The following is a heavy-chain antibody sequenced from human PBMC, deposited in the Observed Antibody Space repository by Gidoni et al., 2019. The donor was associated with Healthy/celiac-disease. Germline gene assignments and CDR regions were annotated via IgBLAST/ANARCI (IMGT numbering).Heavy chain of an antibody. V-gene: IGHV3-74*01. CDR3: ARAPASHYYYYYGMDV. CDR2: INSDGSST. Sequence: EVQLVESGGGLVQPGGSLRLSCAASGFTFSSYWMHWVRQAPGKGLVWVSRINSDGSSTSYADSVKGRFTISRDNAKNTLYLQMNSLRAEDTSVYYCARAPASHYYYYYGMDVWGQGTTVTVSS. CDR1: GFTFSSYW. J-gene: IGHJ6*02. D-gene: IGHD6-25*01.